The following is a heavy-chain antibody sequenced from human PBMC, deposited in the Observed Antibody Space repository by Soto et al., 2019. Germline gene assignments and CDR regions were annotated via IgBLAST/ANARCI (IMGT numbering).Heavy chain of an antibody. CDR3: ARGGSNDWQVAFDI. D-gene: IGHD3-9*01. CDR1: GGSFRTYY. Sequence: LETLSLTCVVSGGSFRTYYYNWIRQSPGKGLEWIGEINHSGSNNYSPSLKSRVTMSLDTSKNQFSLKLTSVTAADTAVYYCARGGSNDWQVAFDIWGQGTMVTVS. V-gene: IGHV4-34*01. CDR2: INHSGSN. J-gene: IGHJ3*02.